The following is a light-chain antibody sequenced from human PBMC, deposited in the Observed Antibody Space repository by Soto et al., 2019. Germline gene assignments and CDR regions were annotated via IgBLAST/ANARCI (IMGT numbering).Light chain of an antibody. CDR2: LGS. CDR3: MHALQTAD. J-gene: IGKJ4*01. V-gene: IGKV2-28*01. CDR1: QSLLHSNGYNY. Sequence: DIVMTQSPLSLPVTPGEPASISCRSSQSLLHSNGYNYLDRYLQKPGQSPQLLIYLGSNRASGVPDRFSGSGSGTDFTLKISRVEAEDVGVYYCMHALQTADFGGGTKVDIK.